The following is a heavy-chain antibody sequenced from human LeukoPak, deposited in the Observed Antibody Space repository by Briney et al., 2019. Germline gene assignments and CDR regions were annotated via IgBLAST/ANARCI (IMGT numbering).Heavy chain of an antibody. CDR3: AKDVDSSSWDYSGMDV. CDR1: GFTFSSYA. CDR2: NTGSGRST. J-gene: IGHJ6*04. Sequence: GGSLRLSCAASGFTFSSYAMTGPRQAPEKALEEVSTNTGSGRSTYYADYVKGRFTISRDNSKNTLYLQMNSLRAEDTAVYYCAKDVDSSSWDYSGMDVWGKGTTVTVSS. V-gene: IGHV3-23*01. D-gene: IGHD6-13*01.